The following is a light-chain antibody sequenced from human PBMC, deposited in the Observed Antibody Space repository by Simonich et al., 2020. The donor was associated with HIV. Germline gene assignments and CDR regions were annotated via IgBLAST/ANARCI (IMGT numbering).Light chain of an antibody. Sequence: EIVMTQSPATLSVSPGERATLSCRASQRVSSNLACYQQKPGQAPRLLIYGASTRATGIPARFSGSGSGTEFNLTISSLQSEDSAVYYCQQYNKWPPWTFGQGTKVEFK. CDR2: GAS. CDR3: QQYNKWPPWT. V-gene: IGKV3-15*01. J-gene: IGKJ1*01. CDR1: QRVSSN.